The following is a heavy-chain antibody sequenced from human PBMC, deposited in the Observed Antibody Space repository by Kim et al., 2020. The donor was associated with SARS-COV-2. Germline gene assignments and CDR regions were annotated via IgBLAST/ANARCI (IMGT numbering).Heavy chain of an antibody. J-gene: IGHJ1*01. D-gene: IGHD6-19*01. CDR3: ARDRYSSGSFQH. Sequence: SETLSLTCTVSGGSISSYYWSWIRQPPGKGLEWIGYIYYSGSTNYNPSLKSRVTISVDTSKNQFSLKLSSVTAADTAVYYCARDRYSSGSFQHWGQGTLVTVSS. CDR1: GGSISSYY. V-gene: IGHV4-59*01. CDR2: IYYSGST.